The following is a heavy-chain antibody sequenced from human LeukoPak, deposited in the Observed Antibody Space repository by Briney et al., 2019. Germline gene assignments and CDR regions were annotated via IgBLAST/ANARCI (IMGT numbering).Heavy chain of an antibody. V-gene: IGHV3-23*01. J-gene: IGHJ4*02. Sequence: PGESLRLSCAVSGFTFSSLAMSWVRPPPGRGLEWVSSTSGSGASTYYADSVKGRFTACRDNSRNTLYLQMNSLRDEGTDIYYPAKRRGAAATGKNYDYWGQGTLVTVSS. CDR3: AKRRGAAATGKNYDY. CDR1: GFTFSSLA. D-gene: IGHD6-13*01. CDR2: TSGSGAST.